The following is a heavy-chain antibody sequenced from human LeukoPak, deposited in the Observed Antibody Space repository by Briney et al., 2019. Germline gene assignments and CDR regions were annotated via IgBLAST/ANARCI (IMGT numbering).Heavy chain of an antibody. J-gene: IGHJ6*02. D-gene: IGHD3-22*01. V-gene: IGHV1-69*13. Sequence: ASVKVSCKASGGTFSSYAISWVRRAPGQGLEWMGGIIPIIDTANYAQKFQGRVTITADESTSTAYMELSSLRSEDTAVYYCAGASIDSRLRYYYGMDVWGQGTTVTVSS. CDR3: AGASIDSRLRYYYGMDV. CDR1: GGTFSSYA. CDR2: IIPIIDTA.